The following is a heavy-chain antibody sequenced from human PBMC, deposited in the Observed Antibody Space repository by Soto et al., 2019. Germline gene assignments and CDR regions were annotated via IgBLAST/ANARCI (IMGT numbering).Heavy chain of an antibody. CDR1: GYRFTNFY. CDR2: MNLDTGGT. V-gene: IGHV1-2*06. CDR3: ARDGNFAFRGYSFGFDF. D-gene: IGHD5-18*01. Sequence: QVQLVQSGAEVKKPGASVRVSCKASGYRFTNFYIHWVRQAPGQGLEWMGRMNLDTGGTTYAQKFQGRVTMTRDTSINTAYMEVTNLESDDTAIYYCARDGNFAFRGYSFGFDFWGQGTLVTCSS. J-gene: IGHJ4*02.